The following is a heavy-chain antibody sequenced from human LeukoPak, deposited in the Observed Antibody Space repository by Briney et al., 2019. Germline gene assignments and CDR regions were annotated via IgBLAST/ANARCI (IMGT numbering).Heavy chain of an antibody. V-gene: IGHV3-49*04. Sequence: GGSLRLSRTVSGFTFGDYAMSWVRQAPGKGLEGVGLIRSKTYGGTAEYAASVKGRFTISRDDSKSIAYLQMNSLKTEDTAVYYCTREPVSTHYYATDVWGQGTTVTVSS. D-gene: IGHD4-11*01. CDR2: IRSKTYGGTA. CDR1: GFTFGDYA. CDR3: TREPVSTHYYATDV. J-gene: IGHJ6*02.